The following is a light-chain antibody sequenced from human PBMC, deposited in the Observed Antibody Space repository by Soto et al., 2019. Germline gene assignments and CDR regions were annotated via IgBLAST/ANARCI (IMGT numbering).Light chain of an antibody. CDR1: ISNIGENY. CDR3: GSWDNSLTAGV. V-gene: IGLV1-51*01. Sequence: QSVLTQPPSVSAAPGQKVTISCSGSISNIGENYVSWYQQFPGTAPKLLIYDNNKRPSGIPDRFSGSKSGTSATLGITGLQTGDEADYHCGSWDNSLTAGVFGGGTKLTVL. CDR2: DNN. J-gene: IGLJ2*01.